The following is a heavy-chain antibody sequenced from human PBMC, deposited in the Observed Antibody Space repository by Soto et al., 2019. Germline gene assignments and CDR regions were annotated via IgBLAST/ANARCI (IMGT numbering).Heavy chain of an antibody. J-gene: IGHJ5*02. CDR3: ARLVGPTSSDNWFDP. D-gene: IGHD1-26*01. CDR1: GYTFFSYG. CDR2: VSSYNGHT. V-gene: IGHV1-18*01. Sequence: QVQLEQSGAEVKKPGASVKVSCKASGYTFFSYGITWVRQAPGQGLEWMGWVSSYNGHTNYAQKFQGRVTMTRDISTTTAYMELRNLRSDDTAVYYCARLVGPTSSDNWFDPWGQGTLVTVSS.